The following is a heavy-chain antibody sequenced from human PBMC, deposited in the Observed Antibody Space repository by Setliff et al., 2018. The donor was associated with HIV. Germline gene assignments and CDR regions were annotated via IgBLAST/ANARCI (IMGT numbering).Heavy chain of an antibody. Sequence: PSETLSLTCAVYGGSFSNFYWTWIRQPPRKGLEWIGEISHSGGTNYNPSLQSRVAISLDTSKNQFSLNLTSVTAADTAVYYCARSKTFYDFWGGYYTHGAFKIWGLGTMVTVSS. V-gene: IGHV4-34*01. CDR2: ISHSGGT. CDR1: GGSFSNFY. J-gene: IGHJ3*02. CDR3: ARSKTFYDFWGGYYTHGAFKI. D-gene: IGHD3-3*01.